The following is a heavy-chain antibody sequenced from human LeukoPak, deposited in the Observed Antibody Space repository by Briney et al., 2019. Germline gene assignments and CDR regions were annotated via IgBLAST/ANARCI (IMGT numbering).Heavy chain of an antibody. D-gene: IGHD6-19*01. CDR2: MNPNSGNT. CDR3: AREGSQQWLEYYFDY. V-gene: IGHV1-8*01. CDR1: GYTFTSYD. Sequence: ASVKVSCKASGYTFTSYDINWVRQATGQGLEWMGWMNPNSGNTGYAQKFQGRVTMTRDTSTSTVYMELSSLRSEDTAVYYCAREGSQQWLEYYFDYWGQGTLVTVSS. J-gene: IGHJ4*02.